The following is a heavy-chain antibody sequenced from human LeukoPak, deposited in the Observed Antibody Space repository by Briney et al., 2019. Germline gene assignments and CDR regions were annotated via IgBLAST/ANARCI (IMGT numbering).Heavy chain of an antibody. CDR3: AKGRRDGYNFDFDY. D-gene: IGHD5-24*01. V-gene: IGHV3-23*01. CDR2: ISGSGGST. CDR1: GFTFSSYA. Sequence: GGSLRLSCAASGFTFSSYAMSWVRDAPGKGLEWVSAISGSGGSTYYADSVKGRFTISRDNSKNTLYLQMNSLRAEDTAVYYCAKGRRDGYNFDFDYWGQGTLVTVSS. J-gene: IGHJ4*02.